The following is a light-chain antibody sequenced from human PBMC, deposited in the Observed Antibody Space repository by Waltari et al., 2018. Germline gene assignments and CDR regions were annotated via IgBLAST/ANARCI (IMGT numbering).Light chain of an antibody. Sequence: DIQLTQSPSSLSASVGDRVTLNCRASQYISNYLNWYQQRPGEAPKLLILAASTLQSGVPSRFRGSGSGTDFTLTIDSLQPEDFATYHCQQSYSSPHLTFGGGTKVEI. CDR3: QQSYSSPHLT. CDR1: QYISNY. J-gene: IGKJ4*01. CDR2: AAS. V-gene: IGKV1-39*01.